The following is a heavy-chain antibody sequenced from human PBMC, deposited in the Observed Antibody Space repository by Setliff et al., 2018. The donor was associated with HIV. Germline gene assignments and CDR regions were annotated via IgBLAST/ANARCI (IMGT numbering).Heavy chain of an antibody. CDR1: GYSFTSYW. D-gene: IGHD2-21*01. Sequence: GESLKISCKGSGYSFTSYWIGWVRQMPGKGLEWMGIIYPGDSDPRYSPSFQGQVSISADTSITTAYLQWSSLKASDTAIYYCTRRRRAPGTGDLEAYWGQGTLVTVSS. CDR3: TRRRRAPGTGDLEAY. V-gene: IGHV5-51*01. CDR2: IYPGDSDP. J-gene: IGHJ4*02.